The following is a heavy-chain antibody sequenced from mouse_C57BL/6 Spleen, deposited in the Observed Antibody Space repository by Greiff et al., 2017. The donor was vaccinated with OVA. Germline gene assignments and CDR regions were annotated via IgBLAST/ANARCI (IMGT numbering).Heavy chain of an antibody. Sequence: VQLQQSGPVLVKPGASVKMSCKASGYTFTDYYMNWVKQSHGKSLEWIGVINPYNGGTSYNQKFKGKATLTVDKSSSAAYMELNSLTSEDSAVYYCARGGTTVVAPYYFDYWGQGTTLTVSS. D-gene: IGHD1-1*01. CDR1: GYTFTDYY. CDR2: INPYNGGT. CDR3: ARGGTTVVAPYYFDY. J-gene: IGHJ2*01. V-gene: IGHV1-19*01.